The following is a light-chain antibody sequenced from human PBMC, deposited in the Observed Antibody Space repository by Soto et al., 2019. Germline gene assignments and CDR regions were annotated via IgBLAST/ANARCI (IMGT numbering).Light chain of an antibody. CDR2: AAT. CDR1: QVISNY. V-gene: IGKV1-27*01. J-gene: IGKJ1*01. CDR3: QNYYVAPRT. Sequence: DIQMTQSPSSLSASVGDRVTITCRASQVISNYIAWYKQTPGKVPKLLIYAATTLQSGVPSRFSGSGSGTDFTLTITGLQPEDVAVYDCQNYYVAPRTFGQGTKVEIK.